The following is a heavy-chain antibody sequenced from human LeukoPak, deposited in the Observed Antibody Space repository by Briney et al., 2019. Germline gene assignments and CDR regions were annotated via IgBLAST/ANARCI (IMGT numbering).Heavy chain of an antibody. CDR1: GGTFSSYA. D-gene: IGHD3-3*01. CDR3: ARGQSALRFLDYYMDV. CDR2: IIPIFGTA. J-gene: IGHJ6*03. V-gene: IGHV1-69*13. Sequence: GASVKVSCKASGGTFSSYAMSWVRQAPGQGLEWMGGIIPIFGTANYAQKFQGRVTITADESTSTAYMELSSLRSEDTAVYYCARGQSALRFLDYYMDVWGKGTTVTVSS.